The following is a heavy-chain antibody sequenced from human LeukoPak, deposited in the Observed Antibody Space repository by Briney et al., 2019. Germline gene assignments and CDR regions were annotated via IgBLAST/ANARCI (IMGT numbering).Heavy chain of an antibody. J-gene: IGHJ4*02. D-gene: IGHD3-22*01. CDR1: GFTVSSNY. CDR3: ARGQPYDRSDLDY. CDR2: IYSGGKT. V-gene: IGHV3-66*01. Sequence: GGSLRLSCAASGFTVSSNYMSWVRQAPGKGLEWVSVIYSGGKTYYADSVKGRFIISRDNSKNTLLLQMNSLRVEDTGVYYCARGQPYDRSDLDYWGQGTLVTVSS.